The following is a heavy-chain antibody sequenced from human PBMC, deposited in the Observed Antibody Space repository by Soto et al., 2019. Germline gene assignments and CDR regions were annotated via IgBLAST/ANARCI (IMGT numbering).Heavy chain of an antibody. CDR1: GYSFSIYW. CDR2: IYPGDPEI. Sequence: GESLKISCKGSGYSFSIYWIGWVRQMPGKGLELMGIIYPGDPEIRYSPSFQGQVTISADKSINTAYLQWNSLKASDSAMYYCARLLRPPSGWSYWGQGTLVTVSS. J-gene: IGHJ4*02. CDR3: ARLLRPPSGWSY. V-gene: IGHV5-51*01. D-gene: IGHD6-19*01.